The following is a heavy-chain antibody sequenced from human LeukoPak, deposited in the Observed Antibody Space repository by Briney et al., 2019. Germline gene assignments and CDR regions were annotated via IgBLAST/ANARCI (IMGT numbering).Heavy chain of an antibody. D-gene: IGHD3-3*01. V-gene: IGHV3-23*01. CDR3: AKDGGDFWSGYSRSGVGDAFDI. J-gene: IGHJ3*02. Sequence: PGGSLRLSCAASGFTFSSYAMSWVRQAPGKGLEWVSAISGSGGSTYYADSVKGRFTISRDNSKNTLYLQMNSLRAEDTAVYYCAKDGGDFWSGYSRSGVGDAFDIWGQGTMVTVSS. CDR2: ISGSGGST. CDR1: GFTFSSYA.